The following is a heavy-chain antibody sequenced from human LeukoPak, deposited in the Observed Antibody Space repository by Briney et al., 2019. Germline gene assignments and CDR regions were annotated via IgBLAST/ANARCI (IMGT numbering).Heavy chain of an antibody. CDR2: IYSSGST. V-gene: IGHV4-4*07. D-gene: IGHD3-10*01. CDR3: ARTTMVRGTYYMDV. CDR1: GGSISSYY. Sequence: PSETLSLTCTVSGGSISSYYWSWIRQPAGKGLEWIGRIYSSGSTNYNPSLKSRVTMSVDTPKNQFSLKLSSVTAADTAVYYCARTTMVRGTYYMDVWGKGTTVTVSS. J-gene: IGHJ6*03.